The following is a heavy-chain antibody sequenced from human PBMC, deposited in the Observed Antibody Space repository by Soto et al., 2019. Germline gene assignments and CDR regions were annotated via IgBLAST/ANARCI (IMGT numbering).Heavy chain of an antibody. CDR3: ARVLLLFGVFDI. V-gene: IGHV4-31*03. CDR2: IYYSGST. J-gene: IGHJ3*02. Sequence: SETLSLTCTVSGGSISSGGYYWSWIRQHPGKGLEWIGYIYYSGSTYYNPSLKSRVTISVDTSKNQFSLKLSSVTAADTAVYYCARVLLLFGVFDICGQGSIVAVSS. D-gene: IGHD2-8*01. CDR1: GGSISSGGYY.